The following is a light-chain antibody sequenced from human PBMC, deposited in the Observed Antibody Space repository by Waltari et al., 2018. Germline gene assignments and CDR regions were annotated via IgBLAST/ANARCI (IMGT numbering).Light chain of an antibody. CDR3: NFRDSSGNHLV. V-gene: IGLV3-19*01. J-gene: IGLJ3*02. Sequence: SSELTQDPAVSVALGQTVRITCQGDSLRSYYASWYQQKPGQAPELVIYGKNNRPSGIPDRLSGSSSGNTASLTITGAQAEDEADYYCNFRDSSGNHLVFGGGTKLTVL. CDR2: GKN. CDR1: SLRSYY.